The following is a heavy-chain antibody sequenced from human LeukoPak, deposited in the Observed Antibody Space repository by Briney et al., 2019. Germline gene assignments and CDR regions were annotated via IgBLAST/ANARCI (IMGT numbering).Heavy chain of an antibody. Sequence: SETLSLTCTVSGGSISSSSYYWGWIRQPPGKGLEWIGSIYYSGSTYYNPSLKSRVTISVDTSKNQFSLKLSSVTAADTAVYYCARDVWGDLDYWGQGTLVTVSS. D-gene: IGHD3-16*01. V-gene: IGHV4-39*07. CDR3: ARDVWGDLDY. J-gene: IGHJ4*02. CDR1: GGSISSSSYY. CDR2: IYYSGST.